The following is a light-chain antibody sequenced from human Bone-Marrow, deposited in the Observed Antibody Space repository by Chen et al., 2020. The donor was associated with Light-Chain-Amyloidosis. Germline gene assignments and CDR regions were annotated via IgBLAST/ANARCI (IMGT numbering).Light chain of an antibody. V-gene: IGLV3-25*03. CDR1: DLPTKY. CDR2: RDT. Sequence: SYELTQPPSVSVSPGQTARITCSGDDLPTKYAYWYQQKPGQAPVLVIHRDTERPSGISERFSGSSSGTTDTLTISGVQAEDEADYHCPSADSSGTYEVIFGGGTKLTVL. J-gene: IGLJ2*01. CDR3: PSADSSGTYEVI.